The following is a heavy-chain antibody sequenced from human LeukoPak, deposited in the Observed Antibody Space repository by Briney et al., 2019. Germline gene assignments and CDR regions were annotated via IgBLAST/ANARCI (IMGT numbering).Heavy chain of an antibody. CDR1: GFSFSSFT. Sequence: GGSLRLSCVASGFSFSSFTMNWVRQAPGKGLEWVSYISGSSSTVYYADSVKGRFTISRDNAKNSLFLQMNSLRAEDTAVYYCARELAYWGQGTLVTVSS. CDR2: ISGSSSTV. CDR3: ARELAY. J-gene: IGHJ4*02. V-gene: IGHV3-48*01. D-gene: IGHD6-6*01.